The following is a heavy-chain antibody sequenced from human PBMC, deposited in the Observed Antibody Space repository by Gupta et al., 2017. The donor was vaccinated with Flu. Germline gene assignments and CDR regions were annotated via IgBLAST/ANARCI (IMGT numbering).Heavy chain of an antibody. V-gene: IGHV3-21*01. D-gene: IGHD6-19*01. J-gene: IGHJ6*02. CDR3: ARVAVSSMDV. Sequence: MDWVRQAPGKGLKWVSSIGSSDSYIFYADLVKGRFTISRDNAKNSLFLQMNNLRAEDTAIYYCARVAVSSMDVWGQGTTVTVSS. CDR2: IGSSDSYI.